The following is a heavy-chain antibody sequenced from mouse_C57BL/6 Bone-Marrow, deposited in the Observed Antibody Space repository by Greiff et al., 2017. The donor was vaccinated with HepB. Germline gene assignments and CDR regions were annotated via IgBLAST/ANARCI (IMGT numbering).Heavy chain of an antibody. CDR1: GYTFTSYW. CDR3: ARDFTTVVARYAMDY. D-gene: IGHD1-1*01. V-gene: IGHV1-64*01. Sequence: QVQLKQPGAELVKPGASVKLSCKASGYTFTSYWMHWVKQRPGQGLEWIGMIHPNSGSTNYNEKFKSKATLTVDKSSSTAYMQLSSLTSEDSAVYYCARDFTTVVARYAMDYWGQGTSVTVSS. CDR2: IHPNSGST. J-gene: IGHJ4*01.